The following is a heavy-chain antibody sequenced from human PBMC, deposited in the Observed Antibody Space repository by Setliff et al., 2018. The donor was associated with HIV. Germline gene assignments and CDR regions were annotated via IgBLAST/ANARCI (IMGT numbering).Heavy chain of an antibody. V-gene: IGHV4-39*07. CDR1: GGSIKSSSYY. D-gene: IGHD6-13*01. CDR2: IYYSGNT. J-gene: IGHJ1*01. CDR3: ARVPTSSWYVTTQRTKEYFHH. Sequence: SETLSLTCTVSGGSIKSSSYYWGWIRQPPGKGLEWIGSIYYSGNTYYNPSLKSRVTILEDTSRNQFSLRLSSVTAADMAIYYCARVPTSSWYVTTQRTKEYFHHWGQGTLVTVSS.